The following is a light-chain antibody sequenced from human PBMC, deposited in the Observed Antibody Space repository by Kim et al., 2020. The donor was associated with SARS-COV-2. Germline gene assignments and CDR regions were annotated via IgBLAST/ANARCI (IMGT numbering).Light chain of an antibody. CDR1: NH. V-gene: IGLV1-47*02. Sequence: NHVYWYQQVPGTAPKLLIYGNYQRPSGVPDRFSGSKSATSASLAISGLRSEDEADYYCAVWDDSLRGRVLGGGTKLTVL. CDR2: GNY. J-gene: IGLJ3*02. CDR3: AVWDDSLRGRV.